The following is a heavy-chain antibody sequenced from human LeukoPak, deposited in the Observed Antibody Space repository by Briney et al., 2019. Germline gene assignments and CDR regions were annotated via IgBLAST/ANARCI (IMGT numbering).Heavy chain of an antibody. CDR3: ARDSEYSSGWYAMGFYYYYYGMDV. D-gene: IGHD6-19*01. J-gene: IGHJ6*02. Sequence: ASVKVSCKASGYTFTGYYMHWVRQAPGQGLEWMGWINPNSGGTNYAQKFQGRVTMTRDTSISTAYMELSRLRSDDTAVYYCARDSEYSSGWYAMGFYYYYYGMDVWGQGTTVTVSS. V-gene: IGHV1-2*02. CDR2: INPNSGGT. CDR1: GYTFTGYY.